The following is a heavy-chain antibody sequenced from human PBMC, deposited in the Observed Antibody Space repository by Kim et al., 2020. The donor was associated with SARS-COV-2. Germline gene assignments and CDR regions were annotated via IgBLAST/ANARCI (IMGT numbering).Heavy chain of an antibody. CDR2: ISGSGGST. CDR3: AKNRGVESGHFDS. Sequence: GGSLRLSCAASEFIFSGYAMSWVRQSPGKGLEWVSSISGSGGSTHYADSVRGRFSISRDNSKNTLFLLMNSLRAEDTALYYCAKNRGVESGHFDSWGQGTLVTVSS. CDR1: EFIFSGYA. D-gene: IGHD1-26*01. V-gene: IGHV3-23*01. J-gene: IGHJ4*02.